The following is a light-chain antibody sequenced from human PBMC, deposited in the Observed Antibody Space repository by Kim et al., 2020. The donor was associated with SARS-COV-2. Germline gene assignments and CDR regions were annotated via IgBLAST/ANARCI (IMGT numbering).Light chain of an antibody. J-gene: IGLJ3*02. CDR1: SLRSYH. Sequence: ALGQTVRITCQGDSLRSYHASWYHQKPGQGPVLVMFGKSNRPSGIPDRVSGSSSGNTASLTITGAQAEDEADYYCFSRDSSANHWVFGGGTKLTVL. CDR2: GKS. V-gene: IGLV3-19*01. CDR3: FSRDSSANHWV.